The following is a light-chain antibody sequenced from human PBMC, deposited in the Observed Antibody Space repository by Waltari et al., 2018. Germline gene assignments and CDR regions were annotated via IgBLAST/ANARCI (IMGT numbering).Light chain of an antibody. J-gene: IGLJ2*01. CDR2: TDD. CDR1: SSKIGSHY. V-gene: IGLV1-47*02. Sequence: SVLTQPPSASGAPGQRVTISCSGSSSKIGSHYVYWYQQLPGTAPKLLIYTDDQRAAGVPDRVSASKSGTSASLAISGLRSEDEADYYCAAWDDSPSGHVVFGGGTKLTVL. CDR3: AAWDDSPSGHVV.